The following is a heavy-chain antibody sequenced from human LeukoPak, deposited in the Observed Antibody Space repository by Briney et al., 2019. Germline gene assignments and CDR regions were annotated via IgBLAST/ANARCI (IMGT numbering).Heavy chain of an antibody. CDR3: ARHVFHSSTWYGPIDY. D-gene: IGHD6-13*01. J-gene: IGHJ4*02. Sequence: PSETLSLTCAVSGGSISSGGYSWSWIRQPPGKGLEWIGYIYHSGSTHYNPSLQSRVTISVDTSKNHFSLKLRSVTAADTAVYYCARHVFHSSTWYGPIDYWGQGTLVTVSS. CDR2: IYHSGST. CDR1: GGSISSGGYS. V-gene: IGHV4-30-2*03.